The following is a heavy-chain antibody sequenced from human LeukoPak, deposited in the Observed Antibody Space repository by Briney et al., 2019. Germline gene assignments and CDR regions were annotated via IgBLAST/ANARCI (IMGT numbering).Heavy chain of an antibody. Sequence: SETLSLTCTVSGGSLSSYYWSWTRQPPGKGLEWVGYIYYSGSTNYNPSLKSRVTISVDTSKNQFSLKLSSVTAADTAVYYCARSDYYDSSGYFPDAFDIWGQGTMVTVSS. J-gene: IGHJ3*02. V-gene: IGHV4-59*01. CDR1: GGSLSSYY. CDR2: IYYSGST. D-gene: IGHD3-22*01. CDR3: ARSDYYDSSGYFPDAFDI.